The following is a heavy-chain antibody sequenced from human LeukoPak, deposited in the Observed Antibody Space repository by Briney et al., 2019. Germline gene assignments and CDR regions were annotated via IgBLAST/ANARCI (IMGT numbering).Heavy chain of an antibody. Sequence: SQTLSLTCAISGDSVSSNSAAWNWIRQSPSRGLEWLGRTYYRSKWYNAVSVKSRITINPDTSKNQVSLQLSSVTAADTAVYYCARVGGDSDIAAARAAHFDYWGQGTLVTVSS. CDR3: ARVGGDSDIAAARAAHFDY. D-gene: IGHD6-13*01. J-gene: IGHJ4*02. CDR1: GDSVSSNSAA. V-gene: IGHV6-1*01. CDR2: TYYRSKWY.